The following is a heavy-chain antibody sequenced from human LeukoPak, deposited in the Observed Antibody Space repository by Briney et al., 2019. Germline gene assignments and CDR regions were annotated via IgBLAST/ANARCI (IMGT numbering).Heavy chain of an antibody. J-gene: IGHJ4*02. CDR1: GFTFTHSW. CDR2: IKQDGSEK. D-gene: IGHD6-6*01. CDR3: VRALGSSSADY. Sequence: GGSLRLSCAASGFTFTHSWMSWVRQAPGKGLEWVANIKQDGSEKYYVDSVEGRFTISRDNAKNSVSLQMNSLRGEDTAVYYCVRALGSSSADYWGQGTRVSVSS. V-gene: IGHV3-7*01.